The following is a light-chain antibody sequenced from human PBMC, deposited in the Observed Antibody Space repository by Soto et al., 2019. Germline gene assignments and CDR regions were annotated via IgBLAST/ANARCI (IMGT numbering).Light chain of an antibody. V-gene: IGKV3-15*01. J-gene: IGKJ5*01. Sequence: EIVMTQSPATLSVSPGERATLYFSASQSVSSNLAWYQQKPGQAPRLLIYGASTRATGIPARFSGSGSGTEFTLTISSLEPEDSAVYYCQQYNNWPPITFGQGTRLENK. CDR2: GAS. CDR1: QSVSSN. CDR3: QQYNNWPPIT.